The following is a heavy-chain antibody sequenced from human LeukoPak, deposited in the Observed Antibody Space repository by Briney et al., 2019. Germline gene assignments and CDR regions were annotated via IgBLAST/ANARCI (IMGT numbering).Heavy chain of an antibody. CDR3: ARLYKSSWYGGAYGMDV. CDR2: IYYSGST. D-gene: IGHD6-13*01. J-gene: IGHJ6*02. CDR1: GGSISSYY. Sequence: PSETLSRTCTVSGGSISSYYWSWIRQPPGKGLEWIGYIYYSGSTNYNPSLKSRVTISVDTSKNQFSLKLSSVTAADTAVYYCARLYKSSWYGGAYGMDVWGQGTTVTVSS. V-gene: IGHV4-59*08.